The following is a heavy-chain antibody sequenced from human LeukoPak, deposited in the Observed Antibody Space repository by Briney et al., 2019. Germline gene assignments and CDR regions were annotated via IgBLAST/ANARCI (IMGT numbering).Heavy chain of an antibody. Sequence: GGSLRPSCVVSGFTLSSDWMSWARQAPGKGLEWVANIKKDGIEKYYVESVKGRFTISRDNAKNSLYLQMNSLRAEDTAVYYCARGRYSSRSGGYYFDIWGQGTLVTVSS. CDR3: ARGRYSSRSGGYYFDI. CDR2: IKKDGIEK. CDR1: GFTLSSDW. D-gene: IGHD2-2*01. J-gene: IGHJ4*02. V-gene: IGHV3-7*01.